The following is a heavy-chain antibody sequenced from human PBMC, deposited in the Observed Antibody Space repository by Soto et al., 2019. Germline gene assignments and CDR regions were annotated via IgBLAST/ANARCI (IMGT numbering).Heavy chain of an antibody. CDR2: ISSNGGST. CDR3: VKDPTVGAAPFDY. V-gene: IGHV3-64D*06. CDR1: GFTFSSYA. Sequence: PGGSLRLSCSASGFTFSSYAMHWVRQAPGKGLEYVSAISSNGGSTYYADSVKGRFTISRDNSKNTLYLQMSSLRAEDTAVYYCVKDPTVGAAPFDYWGQGTLVTVSS. J-gene: IGHJ4*02. D-gene: IGHD1-26*01.